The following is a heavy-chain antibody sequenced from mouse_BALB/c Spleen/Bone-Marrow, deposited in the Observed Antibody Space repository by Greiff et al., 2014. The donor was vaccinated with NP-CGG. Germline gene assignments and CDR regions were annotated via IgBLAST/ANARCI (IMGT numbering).Heavy chain of an antibody. CDR1: GYNFTSYW. D-gene: IGHD2-3*01. Sequence: VQLQQSGAELVKPGASVMLSCKASGYNFTSYWMNWVKQRPGQGLEWIGEIDPTDNYINYNQKVKDKGTLTVDKSSSTAYMQLSSLTSEDSAVYYCARSRGLYDYWCFDVWGAGTTVTVSS. V-gene: IGHV1-69*02. J-gene: IGHJ1*01. CDR2: IDPTDNYI. CDR3: ARSRGLYDYWCFDV.